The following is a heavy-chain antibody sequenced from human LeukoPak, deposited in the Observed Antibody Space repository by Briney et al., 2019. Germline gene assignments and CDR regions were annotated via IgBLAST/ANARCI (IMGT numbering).Heavy chain of an antibody. Sequence: SQTLSLTCAVSGGSISSGGYSWSWIRQPPGKGLEWIGYIYHSGSTYYNPSLKSRVTISVDRSKNQFSLKLSSVTAADTAVYYCARVGSSSWYYFDYWGREPWSPSPQ. CDR3: ARVGSSSWYYFDY. J-gene: IGHJ4*02. D-gene: IGHD6-13*01. V-gene: IGHV4-30-2*01. CDR2: IYHSGST. CDR1: GGSISSGGYS.